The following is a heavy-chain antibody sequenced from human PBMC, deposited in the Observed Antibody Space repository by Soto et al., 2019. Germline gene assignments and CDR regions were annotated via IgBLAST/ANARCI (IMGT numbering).Heavy chain of an antibody. D-gene: IGHD3-10*01. V-gene: IGHV4-59*08. CDR3: ARLWVREKDPTLRWFDP. CDR1: GGSISSYY. Sequence: PSETLSLTCTVSGGSISSYYWSWIRQPPGKGLEWIGYIYYSGSTNYNPSLKSRVTISVDTSKNQFSLKLSSVTAADTAVYYCARLWVREKDPTLRWFDPCGQGTLVTVSS. CDR2: IYYSGST. J-gene: IGHJ5*02.